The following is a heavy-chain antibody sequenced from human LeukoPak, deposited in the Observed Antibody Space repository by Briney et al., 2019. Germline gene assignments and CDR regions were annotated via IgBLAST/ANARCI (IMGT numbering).Heavy chain of an antibody. D-gene: IGHD6-19*01. CDR1: GDSVSSNSAA. CDR2: TYYRSKWYN. CDR3: AKSAIAVAGTSSEI. V-gene: IGHV6-1*01. Sequence: SQTLSLTCALSGDSVSSNSAAWNWLRQSPSRGLEWLGRTYYRSKWYNDYAVSVKSRITINPDTSKNQFSLQLNSVTPEDTAVYYCAKSAIAVAGTSSEIWGQGTLVTVSS. J-gene: IGHJ4*02.